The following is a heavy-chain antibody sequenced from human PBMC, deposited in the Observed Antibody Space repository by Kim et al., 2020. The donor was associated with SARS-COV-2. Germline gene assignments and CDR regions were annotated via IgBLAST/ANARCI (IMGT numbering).Heavy chain of an antibody. Sequence: GGSLRLSCAASGFTFSSFELNWVRQAPGKGLEWVSYISNSATTIYYADSVKGRFTISIDNAKNSLYLQMNSLRAEDTAVYYCARKSSGWRFDYWGQGILVTVSS. CDR2: ISNSATTI. CDR3: ARKSSGWRFDY. CDR1: GFTFSSFE. V-gene: IGHV3-48*03. D-gene: IGHD6-19*01. J-gene: IGHJ4*02.